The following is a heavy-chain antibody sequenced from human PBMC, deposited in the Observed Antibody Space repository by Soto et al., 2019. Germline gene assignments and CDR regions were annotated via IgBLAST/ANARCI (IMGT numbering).Heavy chain of an antibody. Sequence: QLQLQESGPGLVKPSETLSLTCSVSGDSVSSSNFYWGWIRQPPGKGLEWIGSVYYSGSTYYNPPLKRRVTMSLDTSNNQFSLKLTSLTAAHAAVYYCARHPTFSGWQYYFDYWGQGTLVTVSS. CDR2: VYYSGST. D-gene: IGHD6-19*01. CDR1: GDSVSSSNFY. V-gene: IGHV4-39*01. CDR3: ARHPTFSGWQYYFDY. J-gene: IGHJ4*02.